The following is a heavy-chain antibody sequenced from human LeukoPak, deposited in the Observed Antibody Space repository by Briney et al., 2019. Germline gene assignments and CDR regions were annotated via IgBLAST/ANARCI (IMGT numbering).Heavy chain of an antibody. CDR1: GYSFTSYW. CDR3: ARHRATGTWSDFDY. Sequence: GESLKISCKDSGYSFTSYWIAWVRQMPGKGLEWMGIIYPGDSDTRYSPSFQGQVTISADKSISTAYLQWGSLKASDSAIYYCARHRATGTWSDFDYWGQGTVVTVSS. V-gene: IGHV5-51*01. D-gene: IGHD1-14*01. CDR2: IYPGDSDT. J-gene: IGHJ4*02.